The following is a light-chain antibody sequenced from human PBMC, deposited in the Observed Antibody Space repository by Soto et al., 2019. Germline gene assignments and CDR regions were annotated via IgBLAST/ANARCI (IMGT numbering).Light chain of an antibody. CDR1: SSDVGGYNY. CDR3: TSYAGSNTPYV. J-gene: IGLJ1*01. CDR2: EVT. Sequence: QSALTQPPSASGSPGQSVTISCTGISSDVGGYNYVSWYQQHPGKAPKLMIFEVTKRPSGVPDRFSGSKSGNTASLTVSGLQAEDEADYYCTSYAGSNTPYVFGTGTKLTVL. V-gene: IGLV2-8*01.